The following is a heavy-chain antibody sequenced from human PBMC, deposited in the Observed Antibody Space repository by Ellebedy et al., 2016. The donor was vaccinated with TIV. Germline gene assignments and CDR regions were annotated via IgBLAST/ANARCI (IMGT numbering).Heavy chain of an antibody. CDR2: MHNSGSN. J-gene: IGHJ3*01. CDR3: ARHNGTSGGAFDV. D-gene: IGHD1-1*01. CDR1: GASITTYY. Sequence: MPSETLSLTCTVSGASITTYYWSWIRQPPGKGLEWIVYMHNSGSNNYNPSLKSRITTSIDTSKNQFSLKLSSVTAADTAVYYCARHNGTSGGAFDVWGQGTTVTGSS. V-gene: IGHV4-59*08.